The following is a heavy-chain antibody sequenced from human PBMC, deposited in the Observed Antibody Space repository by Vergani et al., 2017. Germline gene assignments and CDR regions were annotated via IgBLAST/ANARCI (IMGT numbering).Heavy chain of an antibody. CDR1: GFTVSSKY. V-gene: IGHV3-66*01. J-gene: IGHJ5*02. CDR3: AREYQYDGSRGNWFDP. CDR2: IYSGGST. D-gene: IGHD3-22*01. Sequence: EVQLVESGGGLVQPGGSLRLSCAASGFTVSSKYMSWVRQAPGKGLEWVSVIYSGGSTYYADSVRGRFTISRDNSRNTMYLQMNSLGAEDTAVYYCAREYQYDGSRGNWFDPWGQGTLVTVSS.